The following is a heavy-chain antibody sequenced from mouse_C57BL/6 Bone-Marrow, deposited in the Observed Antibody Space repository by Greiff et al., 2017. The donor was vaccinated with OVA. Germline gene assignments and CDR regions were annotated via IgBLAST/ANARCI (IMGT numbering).Heavy chain of an antibody. D-gene: IGHD4-1*01. Sequence: VQLQQSGAELAKPGASVKLSCKASGYTFTSYWMHWVKQRPGQGLEWIGYINPSSGYTKYNQKFKDKATLTADKSSSTAYMQLSSLTYEDSAVHYCARSTLTGLAWFAYWGQGTLVTVSA. V-gene: IGHV1-7*01. J-gene: IGHJ3*01. CDR2: INPSSGYT. CDR3: ARSTLTGLAWFAY. CDR1: GYTFTSYW.